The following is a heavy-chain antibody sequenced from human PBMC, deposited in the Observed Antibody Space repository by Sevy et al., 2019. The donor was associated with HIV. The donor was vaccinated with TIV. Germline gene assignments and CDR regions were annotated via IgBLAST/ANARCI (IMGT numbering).Heavy chain of an antibody. Sequence: GESLKISCKDSGYSFTSYWIGWVRQMPGKGLEWMGIIYPGDSDTRYSPSFQGQVTISADKSISTAYLQWSSLKASDTAMYYCARALITMVRGVIIFGFDYWGQGTLVTVSS. CDR1: GYSFTSYW. CDR2: IYPGDSDT. J-gene: IGHJ4*02. CDR3: ARALITMVRGVIIFGFDY. V-gene: IGHV5-51*01. D-gene: IGHD3-10*01.